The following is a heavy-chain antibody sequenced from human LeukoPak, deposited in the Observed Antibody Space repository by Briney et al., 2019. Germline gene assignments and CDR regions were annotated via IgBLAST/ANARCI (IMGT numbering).Heavy chain of an antibody. V-gene: IGHV6-1*01. CDR1: GDSVSSNSAA. CDR2: TYYRSKWYN. CDR3: ARDLIEGFWGNWNYQTGGAFDI. D-gene: IGHD1-7*01. Sequence: SQTLSLTCAISGDSVSSNSAAWNWIRQSPSRGLEWLGRTYYRSKWYNDYAVSVKSRITINPDTSKNQFSLQLNSVTPEDTAVYYCARDLIEGFWGNWNYQTGGAFDIWGQGTMVTVSS. J-gene: IGHJ3*02.